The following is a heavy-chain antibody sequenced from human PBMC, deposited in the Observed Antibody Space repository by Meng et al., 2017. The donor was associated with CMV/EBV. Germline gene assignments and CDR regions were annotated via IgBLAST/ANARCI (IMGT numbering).Heavy chain of an antibody. Sequence: GGSLRLSCAASGFTFSSYTMNWVRQAPGKGLEWVSYISNSGSAKYYADSLRGRFTISRDNAKNSLYLQMNSLRADDTAVYYCAKDYSPYCSSTSCYGYFDYWGQGTLVTVSS. CDR2: ISNSGSAK. CDR3: AKDYSPYCSSTSCYGYFDY. J-gene: IGHJ4*02. CDR1: GFTFSSYT. D-gene: IGHD2-2*01. V-gene: IGHV3-48*04.